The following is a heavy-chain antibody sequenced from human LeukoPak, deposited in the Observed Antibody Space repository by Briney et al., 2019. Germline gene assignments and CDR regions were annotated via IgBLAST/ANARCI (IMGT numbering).Heavy chain of an antibody. CDR2: MSPNSGNT. V-gene: IGHV1-8*01. CDR3: AKRSYRYGMDV. Sequence: WASVRVSCKASGYTFTSYDINWVRQTTGQGLEWMGWMSPNSGNTGYAQKFQGRVTMTRNTSISTAYMELSSLRSEDTAVYYCAKRSYRYGMDVWGQGTTVTVSS. CDR1: GYTFTSYD. D-gene: IGHD3-10*01. J-gene: IGHJ6*02.